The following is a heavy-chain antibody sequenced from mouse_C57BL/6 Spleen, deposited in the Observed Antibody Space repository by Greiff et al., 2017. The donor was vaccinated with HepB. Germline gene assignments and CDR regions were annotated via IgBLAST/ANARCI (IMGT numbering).Heavy chain of an antibody. J-gene: IGHJ3*01. Sequence: EVQLQQSGPELVKPGASVKISCKASGYTFTDYYMNWVKQSHGKSLEWIGDINPNNGGTSYNQKFKGKATLTVDKSSSTAYMELRSLTSEDSAVYYCARGGYYEAYWGQGTLVTVSA. CDR2: INPNNGGT. V-gene: IGHV1-26*01. CDR3: ARGGYYEAY. CDR1: GYTFTDYY. D-gene: IGHD2-3*01.